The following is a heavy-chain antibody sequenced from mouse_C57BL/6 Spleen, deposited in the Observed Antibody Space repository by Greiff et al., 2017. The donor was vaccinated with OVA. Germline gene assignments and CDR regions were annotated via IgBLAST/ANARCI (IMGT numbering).Heavy chain of an antibody. CDR3: ARGREYGKDAMDY. Sequence: EVQLVESGGGLVKPGGSLKLSCAASGFTFSDYGMHWVRQAPEKGLEWVAYISSGSSTIYFADTVKGRFTISRDNAKNTLFLQMTSLRSEDTAMYYCARGREYGKDAMDYWGQGTSVTVSS. CDR1: GFTFSDYG. CDR2: ISSGSSTI. J-gene: IGHJ4*01. V-gene: IGHV5-17*01. D-gene: IGHD2-1*01.